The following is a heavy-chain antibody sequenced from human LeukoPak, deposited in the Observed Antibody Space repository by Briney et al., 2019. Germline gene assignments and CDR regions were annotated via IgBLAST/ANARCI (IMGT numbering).Heavy chain of an antibody. CDR3: TRDLMDYDVSTGLHHYYMDV. CDR2: ISGSGGST. Sequence: GGSLRLSCAASGFTFSSYAMSWVRQAPGKGLEWVSGISGSGGSTYYADSVKGRFTISRDNSKNTLYLQMNTLRVEDTAVYYCTRDLMDYDVSTGLHHYYMDVWAKGPRSPSP. CDR1: GFTFSSYA. V-gene: IGHV3-23*01. J-gene: IGHJ6*02. D-gene: IGHD3-9*01.